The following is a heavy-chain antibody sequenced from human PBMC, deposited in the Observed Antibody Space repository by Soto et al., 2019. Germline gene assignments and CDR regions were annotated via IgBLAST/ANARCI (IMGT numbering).Heavy chain of an antibody. CDR3: ARQGTLQVWLPGY. V-gene: IGHV4-39*01. CDR1: GGSISSSGHY. J-gene: IGHJ4*02. Sequence: PSETLSLTCSVSGGSISSSGHYWGWIRQPPGKGLEWIGSIYYSGSTYYNPSLKSRVTISVDTSKNQYTLKLTSVTAADTAVYYCARQGTLQVWLPGYWGQGTQVTVS. D-gene: IGHD5-18*01. CDR2: IYYSGST.